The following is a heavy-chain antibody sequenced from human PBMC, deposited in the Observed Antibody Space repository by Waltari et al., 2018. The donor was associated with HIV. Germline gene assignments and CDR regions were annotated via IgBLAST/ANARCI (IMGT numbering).Heavy chain of an antibody. CDR2: IKSGAEGGTT. J-gene: IGHJ4*02. CDR1: GITFRKAW. V-gene: IGHV3-15*01. Sequence: EVQLVESGGGLVKPGGSLRLSCAASGITFRKAWMSWAGRAPGKGLEWVGRIKSGAEGGTTDYAAAVKGRFTISRDDSKHTLYLQMDSLKTEDTAVYYCTTLWYSYDSTDYWGQGTLVTVSS. CDR3: TTLWYSYDSTDY. D-gene: IGHD3-22*01.